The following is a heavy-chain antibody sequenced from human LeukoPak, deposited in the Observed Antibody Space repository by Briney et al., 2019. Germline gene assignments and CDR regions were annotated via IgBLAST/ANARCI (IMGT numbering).Heavy chain of an antibody. CDR1: GFSLSTSGVG. J-gene: IGHJ5*02. V-gene: IGHV2-5*02. CDR2: IYWDDDK. CDR3: AHSRLMTTVTRNWFDP. D-gene: IGHD4-17*01. Sequence: SGPTLVKPTQTLTLTRTFSGFSLSTSGVGVGWIRQPPGKALEWLALIYWDDDKRYSPSLKSRLTITKDTSKNQVVLTMTNMDPVDTATYYCAHSRLMTTVTRNWFDPWGQGTLVTVSS.